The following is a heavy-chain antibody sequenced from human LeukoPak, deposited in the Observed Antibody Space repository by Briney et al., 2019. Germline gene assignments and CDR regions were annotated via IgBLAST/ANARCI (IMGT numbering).Heavy chain of an antibody. CDR3: TLGSY. Sequence: GASVKVSCKPSGYTFNKYAINWVRQAPGQGLEWMGWINTNTGNPSYARDFTGRFVFSLDTSVNSAFLQINNLKAEDTAFYYCTLGSYWGQGTLVTVS. CDR2: INTNTGNP. J-gene: IGHJ4*02. CDR1: GYTFNKYA. D-gene: IGHD3-10*01. V-gene: IGHV7-4-1*02.